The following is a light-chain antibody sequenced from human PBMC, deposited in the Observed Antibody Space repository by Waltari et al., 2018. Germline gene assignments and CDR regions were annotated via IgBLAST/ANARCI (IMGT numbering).Light chain of an antibody. CDR2: DTS. Sequence: EIVLTQSPATLSLSPGERATLPCRASQRVSNYLAWYQQKPGQAPRLLIYDTSNRAPGIPARFSGSGSGTDFTLTISSLEPEDFAVYYCQQRKNWPPITFGQGTRLDIK. CDR3: QQRKNWPPIT. CDR1: QRVSNY. J-gene: IGKJ5*01. V-gene: IGKV3-11*01.